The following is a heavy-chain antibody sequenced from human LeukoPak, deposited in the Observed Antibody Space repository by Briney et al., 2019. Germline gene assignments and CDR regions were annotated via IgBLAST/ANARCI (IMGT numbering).Heavy chain of an antibody. V-gene: IGHV3-21*01. CDR2: ISSSSYI. CDR3: ARDGKYGSGSYHDY. J-gene: IGHJ4*02. CDR1: GFTFSSYS. D-gene: IGHD3-10*01. Sequence: GGSLRLSCAASGFTFSSYSMNWVRQAPGKGLEWVSSISSSSYIYYADSVKGRFTISRDNAKNSLYLQMNSLRAEDTAVYYCARDGKYGSGSYHDYWGQGTLVTVSS.